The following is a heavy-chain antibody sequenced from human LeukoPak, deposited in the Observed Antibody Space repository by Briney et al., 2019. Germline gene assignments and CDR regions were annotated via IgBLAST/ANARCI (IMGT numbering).Heavy chain of an antibody. V-gene: IGHV3-21*01. CDR3: VRFRRNSHTTGFYYYYDF. CDR1: GYTFSSYS. D-gene: IGHD3-3*01. J-gene: IGHJ4*02. CDR2: ISVRSNYI. Sequence: GGSLRLSCAASGYTFSSYSINWVRQAPGKGLEWVSSISVRSNYIYYADSVRGRFRISRVDARDSLYLQMNSLRAEDTAVYYCVRFRRNSHTTGFYYYYDFWGQGTLVTVSS.